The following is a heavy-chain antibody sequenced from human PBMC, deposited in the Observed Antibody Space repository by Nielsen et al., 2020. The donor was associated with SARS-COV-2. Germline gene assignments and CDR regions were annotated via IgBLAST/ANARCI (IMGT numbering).Heavy chain of an antibody. Sequence: GGSLRLSCAASGFTFSSYTMHWVRQAPGKGLEWVAVISYDGTNKYYADSVKGRFTISRDNSKNTLYLQMNSLRAEDTAVYYCARVTPPGFLYFYYMDVWGKGTSVTVSS. V-gene: IGHV3-30-3*01. D-gene: IGHD3-10*01. CDR2: ISYDGTNK. CDR1: GFTFSSYT. J-gene: IGHJ6*03. CDR3: ARVTPPGFLYFYYMDV.